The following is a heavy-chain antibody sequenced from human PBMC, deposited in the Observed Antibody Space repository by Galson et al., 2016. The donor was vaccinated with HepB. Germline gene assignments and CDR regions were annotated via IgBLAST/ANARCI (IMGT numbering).Heavy chain of an antibody. Sequence: SLRLSCAASGFTLSDFWMHWVRQVPGKGLVWVSRINNDGGTTSYADSVKGRFTISRDNAKNAVYLEMNSLRAEDSAIYYCARGGSDDVWGNQNHNYGLDVWGKGTMVTVSP. CDR2: INNDGGTT. J-gene: IGHJ6*04. V-gene: IGHV3-74*01. D-gene: IGHD3-16*01. CDR3: ARGGSDDVWGNQNHNYGLDV. CDR1: GFTLSDFW.